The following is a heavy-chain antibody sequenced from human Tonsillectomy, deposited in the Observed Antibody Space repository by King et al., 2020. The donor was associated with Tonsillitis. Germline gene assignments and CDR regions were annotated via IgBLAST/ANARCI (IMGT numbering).Heavy chain of an antibody. D-gene: IGHD3-9*01. CDR3: ARDLHYDILTGELDY. CDR2: ISSSSTYT. Sequence: QLVQSGGGLVKPGGSLRLSCAASGFTFSDYYMSWIRQAPGKGLEWLSYISSSSTYTNYGDSVMGRFTISRDNANNSLYLQMNSLRAEDTAVYYCARDLHYDILTGELDYWGQGTLVTVSS. CDR1: GFTFSDYY. V-gene: IGHV3-11*05. J-gene: IGHJ4*02.